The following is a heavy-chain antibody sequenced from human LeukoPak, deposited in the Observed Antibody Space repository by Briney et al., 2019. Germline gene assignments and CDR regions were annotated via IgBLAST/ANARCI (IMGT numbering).Heavy chain of an antibody. V-gene: IGHV4-59*08. CDR1: GGSIGSYC. D-gene: IGHD6-19*01. J-gene: IGHJ4*02. CDR3: ARHEGRSGWNGWYDH. CDR2: IYYTGGT. Sequence: PSETLSLTCTVSGGSIGSYCWSWIRQPPGKGLEWIGYIYYTGGTNYNPSLKSRVTLSVDTSRNQFSLNLNSVTAVDTAVYYCARHEGRSGWNGWYDHWGQGILVTVSS.